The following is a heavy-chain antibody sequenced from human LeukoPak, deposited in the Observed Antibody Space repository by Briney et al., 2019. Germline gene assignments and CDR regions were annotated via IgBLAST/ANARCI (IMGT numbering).Heavy chain of an antibody. CDR2: ISYDGSNK. V-gene: IGHV3-30*03. CDR1: GFTFSSYG. D-gene: IGHD3-10*01. Sequence: GGSLRLSCAASGFTFSSYGMHWVRQAPGKGLEWVAVISYDGSNKYYADSVKGRSTISRDNSKNTLYLQMNSLRAEDTAVYYCARYGSGSYYNVGIYYYYGMDVWGQGTTVTVSS. J-gene: IGHJ6*02. CDR3: ARYGSGSYYNVGIYYYYGMDV.